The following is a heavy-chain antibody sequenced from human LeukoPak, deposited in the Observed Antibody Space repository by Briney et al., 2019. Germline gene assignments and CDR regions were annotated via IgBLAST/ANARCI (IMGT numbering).Heavy chain of an antibody. D-gene: IGHD4-23*01. V-gene: IGHV4-38-2*02. CDR2: IYHSGST. J-gene: IGHJ2*01. Sequence: PSETLSLTCTVSGYSISSGYYWGWIRQPPGKGLEWIGSIYHSGSTYYNPSLKSRVTISVDTSKNQFSLKLSSVTAADTAVYYCARKSGGNRVWYFDLWGRGTLVTVSS. CDR1: GYSISSGYY. CDR3: ARKSGGNRVWYFDL.